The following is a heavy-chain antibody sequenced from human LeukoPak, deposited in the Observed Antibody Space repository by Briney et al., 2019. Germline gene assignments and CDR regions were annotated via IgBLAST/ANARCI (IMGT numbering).Heavy chain of an antibody. CDR3: ARSRWELKVGFDP. CDR1: GYTFTGYY. J-gene: IGHJ5*02. Sequence: ASVKVSCKASGYTFTGYYMHWVRQAPGRGLEWMGWINPNSGGTNYAQKFQGRVTMTRDTSISTAYMELSRLRSDDTAVYYCARSRWELKVGFDPWGQGTLVTVSS. CDR2: INPNSGGT. V-gene: IGHV1-2*02. D-gene: IGHD1-7*01.